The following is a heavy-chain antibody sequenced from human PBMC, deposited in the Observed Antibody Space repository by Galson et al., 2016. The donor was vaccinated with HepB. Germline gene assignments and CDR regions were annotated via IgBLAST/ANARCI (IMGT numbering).Heavy chain of an antibody. D-gene: IGHD6-19*01. CDR3: AKDSGSGWYGDYLDY. J-gene: IGHJ4*02. CDR2: IYTAGDT. V-gene: IGHV3-13*01. CDR1: GFSFSNYD. Sequence: SLRLSCAASGFSFSNYDMYWVRQAPGKGLEWVSSIYTAGDTYYEDSVEGRFTVSRDNSKNTLYLQMDSLSVEDTAVYYCAKDSGSGWYGDYLDYWAREPWSPSPQ.